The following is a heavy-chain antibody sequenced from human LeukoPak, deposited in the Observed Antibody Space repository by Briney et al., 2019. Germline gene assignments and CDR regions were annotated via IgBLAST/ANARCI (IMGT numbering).Heavy chain of an antibody. V-gene: IGHV3-21*01. CDR3: ARDLYDSGAYSSPIDY. J-gene: IGHJ4*02. CDR2: ISSSSSYI. D-gene: IGHD3-22*01. Sequence: GGSLRLSCAAYGFTLSSHSMNWVRQAPGKGLKWVSSISSSSSYIHSADSVKGRFTISRDNAKNSLYLQMNSLRAEDTAVYYCARDLYDSGAYSSPIDYWGQGTLVTVSS. CDR1: GFTLSSHS.